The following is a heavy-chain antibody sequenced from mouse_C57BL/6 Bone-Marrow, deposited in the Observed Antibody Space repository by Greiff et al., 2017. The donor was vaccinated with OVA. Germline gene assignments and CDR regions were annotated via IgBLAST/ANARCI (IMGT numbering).Heavy chain of an antibody. CDR2: IYPGGGYT. D-gene: IGHD1-1*01. V-gene: IGHV1-63*01. Sequence: QVQLQQSGAELVRPGTSVKMSCKASGYTFTNYWIGWAKQRPGHGLEWIGDIYPGGGYTNYNEKFKGKATLTADKSSSTAYMQFSSLTSEDSAIYYCARRDYGRDYAMDYWGQGTPVTVSS. CDR3: ARRDYGRDYAMDY. J-gene: IGHJ4*01. CDR1: GYTFTNYW.